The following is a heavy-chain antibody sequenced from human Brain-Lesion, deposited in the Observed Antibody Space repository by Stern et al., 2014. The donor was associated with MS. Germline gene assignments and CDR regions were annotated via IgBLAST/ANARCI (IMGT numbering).Heavy chain of an antibody. CDR2: INSDGSST. Sequence: EVQLVESGGGLVQPGGSLRLSCAASGFTFSGYWMHWVRQAPGKGLVWVSRINSDGSSTTDADSVKGRFTISRDNAKNTLYLQMNSLRVEDTAVYYCARDLQSHGSGHFYYWGQGTLVTVSS. D-gene: IGHD3-10*01. J-gene: IGHJ4*02. CDR3: ARDLQSHGSGHFYY. CDR1: GFTFSGYW. V-gene: IGHV3-74*01.